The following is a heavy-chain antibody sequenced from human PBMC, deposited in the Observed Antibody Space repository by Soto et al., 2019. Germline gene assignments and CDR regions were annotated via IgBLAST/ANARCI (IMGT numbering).Heavy chain of an antibody. D-gene: IGHD3-10*01. CDR2: ISSSSSYI. V-gene: IGHV3-21*01. J-gene: IGHJ3*02. CDR3: AVLLVRGIDAFDI. Sequence: GGSLRLSCAASGFTFSSHSMNWVRQAPGKGLEWVSSISSSSSYIYYADSVKGRFTISRDNAKNSLYLQMNSLRAEDTAVYCCAVLLVRGIDAFDIWGQGTMVTVSS. CDR1: GFTFSSHS.